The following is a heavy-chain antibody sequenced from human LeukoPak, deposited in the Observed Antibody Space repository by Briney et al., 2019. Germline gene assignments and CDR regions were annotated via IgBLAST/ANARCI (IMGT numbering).Heavy chain of an antibody. CDR2: INPSGGST. CDR3: ARGYESTPFDY. V-gene: IGHV1-46*01. J-gene: IGHJ4*02. Sequence: ASVKVSCKASGGTFSSYAISWVRQAPGQGLEWMGIINPSGGSTSYAQKFQGRVTMTRDTSTSTVYMELSSLRSEDTAVYYCARGYESTPFDYWGQGTLVTVSS. CDR1: GGTFSSYA. D-gene: IGHD2-2*01.